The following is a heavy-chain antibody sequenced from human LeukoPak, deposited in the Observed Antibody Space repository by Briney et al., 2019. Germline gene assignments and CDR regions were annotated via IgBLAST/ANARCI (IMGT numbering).Heavy chain of an antibody. Sequence: PGGSLRLSCAASGFTFDDYAMHWVRQAPGKGLEWVSGISWNSGSIGYADSVKGRFTISRDNAKNSLYLQMNSLRAEDTALYYCAKDMGGEYYYDSSGYDYWGQGTLVTVSS. CDR2: ISWNSGSI. J-gene: IGHJ4*02. D-gene: IGHD3-22*01. CDR1: GFTFDDYA. CDR3: AKDMGGEYYYDSSGYDY. V-gene: IGHV3-9*01.